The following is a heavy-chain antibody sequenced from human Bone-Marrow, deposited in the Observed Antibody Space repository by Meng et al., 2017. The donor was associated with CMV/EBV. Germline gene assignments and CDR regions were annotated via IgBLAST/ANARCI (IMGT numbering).Heavy chain of an antibody. CDR1: FSSSA. D-gene: IGHD5-24*01. J-gene: IGHJ6*02. CDR2: IIPIFGTA. V-gene: IGHV1-69*05. CDR3: ATPGRDGYNSLYYYYGMDV. Sequence: FSSSAIRWVRQAGGRGREWRGLIIPIFGTANDAQKYPGRVTMTTDESTSIAYMELSSLRSEDTAVYYCATPGRDGYNSLYYYYGMDVWGQGTTVTVSS.